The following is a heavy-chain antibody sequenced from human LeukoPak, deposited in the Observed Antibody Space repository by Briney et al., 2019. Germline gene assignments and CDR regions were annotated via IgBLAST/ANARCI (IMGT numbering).Heavy chain of an antibody. CDR1: GFTFSSYS. J-gene: IGHJ4*02. D-gene: IGHD6-13*01. CDR3: ARERTSSSSGTPLYYFDY. Sequence: GGSLRLSCAASGFTFSSYSMNWVRPAPGKGVEWGSSINSSSSYIYYADSVKGRFTISRDNAKNSLYLQMSSLRAEDTAVYYCARERTSSSSGTPLYYFDYWGQGTLVTVSS. CDR2: INSSSSYI. V-gene: IGHV3-21*01.